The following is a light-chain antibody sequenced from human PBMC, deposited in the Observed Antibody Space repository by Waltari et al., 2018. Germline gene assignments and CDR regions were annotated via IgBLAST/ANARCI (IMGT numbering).Light chain of an antibody. V-gene: IGKV1-39*01. CDR3: QQSYSPPFT. Sequence: DIQMTQSQSSLSASVVDGVTITCLASQKIHNYLTWYQIKPGKAPKVLIHAVSRLQSGVPSWFSGSGSGTDFTLTISRRQPEDFATYYCQQSYSPPFTFGQGTRLEIK. J-gene: IGKJ5*01. CDR1: QKIHNY. CDR2: AVS.